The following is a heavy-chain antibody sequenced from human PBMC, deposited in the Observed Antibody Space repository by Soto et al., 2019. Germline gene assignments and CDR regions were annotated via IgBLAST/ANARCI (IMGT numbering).Heavy chain of an antibody. V-gene: IGHV3-74*01. D-gene: IGHD4-17*01. CDR2: INSDGSAT. CDR1: GFNFSIYW. CDR3: VRGGAYGDYRLDY. Sequence: PGGSLRLSCAASGFNFSIYWMHWVRQAPGKGLVWVSRINSDGSATYYADSVKGRFTISRDNAKNTLYLQMHSLRAEDTAVYYCVRGGAYGDYRLDYCGQGTPVTVYS. J-gene: IGHJ4*02.